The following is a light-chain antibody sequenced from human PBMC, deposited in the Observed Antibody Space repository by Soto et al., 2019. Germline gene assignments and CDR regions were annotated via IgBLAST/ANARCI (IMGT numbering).Light chain of an antibody. CDR1: QSISSSY. Sequence: EIVLTQSPGTLSLSPGERATLSCRASQSISSSYLAIAWYQQKPGQPPRLLIYGASNRATGIPDRFSGSGSATDFTLTISRLEPEDLAVYYCQQHDTSPWTFGQGTRVEIK. CDR2: GAS. V-gene: IGKV3-20*01. CDR3: QQHDTSPWT. J-gene: IGKJ1*01.